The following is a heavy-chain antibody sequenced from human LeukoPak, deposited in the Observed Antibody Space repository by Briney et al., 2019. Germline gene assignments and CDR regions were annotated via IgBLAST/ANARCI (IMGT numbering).Heavy chain of an antibody. Sequence: PGGSLRLSCAASGFTFSNAYMNWVRQAPGKGLEWVGRIKHKTDGETTEYAAPVKGRFSISRDDSKNMLYLQMNSLKTEDTAVYYCITPLPYSAQGGQGTLVTVSS. CDR1: GFTFSNAY. D-gene: IGHD2-21*01. J-gene: IGHJ4*02. CDR3: ITPLPYSAQ. CDR2: IKHKTDGETT. V-gene: IGHV3-15*07.